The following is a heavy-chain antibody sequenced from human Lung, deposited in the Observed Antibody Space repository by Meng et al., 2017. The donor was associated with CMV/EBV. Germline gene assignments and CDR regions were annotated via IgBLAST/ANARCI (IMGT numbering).Heavy chain of an antibody. CDR3: ANYRVGVGGQGS. CDR2: IYDSRSGTT. D-gene: IGHD2-2*01. CDR1: GASISSGYYH. Sequence: QVQLQESGPGLVTPSQTLSLTCTVSGASISSGYYHWSWIRQPPGKGLEYIGHIYDSRSGTTYYNPSLKSRVTISVDTSNNQFSLKVISVTAADTAVYYCANYRVGVGGQGSWGQGTLVTVSS. J-gene: IGHJ5*02. V-gene: IGHV4-30-4*08.